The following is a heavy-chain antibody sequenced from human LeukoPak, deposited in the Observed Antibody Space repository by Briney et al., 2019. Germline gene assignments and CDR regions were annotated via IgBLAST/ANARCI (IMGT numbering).Heavy chain of an antibody. V-gene: IGHV3-30*18. D-gene: IGHD6-13*01. J-gene: IGHJ4*02. Sequence: SCKASGYTFTGYYMHWVRQAPGKGLEWVAVISYDGSNKYYADSVKGRFTISRDNSKNTLYLQMNSLRAEDTAVYYCAKGDYSSSWLFDYWGQGTLVTVSS. CDR2: ISYDGSNK. CDR3: AKGDYSSSWLFDY. CDR1: GYTFTGYY.